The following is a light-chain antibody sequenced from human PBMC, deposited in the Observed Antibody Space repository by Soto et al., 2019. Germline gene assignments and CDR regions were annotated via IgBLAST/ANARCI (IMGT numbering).Light chain of an antibody. CDR3: QQFGSSPLYT. V-gene: IGKV3-20*01. CDR2: EVS. J-gene: IGKJ2*01. CDR1: QSRYLSSY. Sequence: EIVLTQSPGTLSLSPGQRATLSCRASQSRYLSSYLAWYQQKPGQAPRLLIYEVSNRATGIPDRFSGSLSGTDFTLTISRLEPEDSAVYYCQQFGSSPLYTFGQGTKLEIK.